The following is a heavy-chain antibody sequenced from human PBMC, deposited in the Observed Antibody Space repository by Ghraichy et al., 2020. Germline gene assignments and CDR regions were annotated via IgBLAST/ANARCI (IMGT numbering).Heavy chain of an antibody. CDR3: ARVIRRGYSDHYYYGMDV. D-gene: IGHD5-12*01. CDR2: ISSSSSYI. Sequence: GGSLRLSCAASGFTFSSYSMNWVRQAPGKGLEWVSSISSSSSYIYYADSVKGRFTISRDNAKNSLYLQMNSLRAEDTAVYYCARVIRRGYSDHYYYGMDVWGQGSTGTGSS. V-gene: IGHV3-21*01. J-gene: IGHJ6*02. CDR1: GFTFSSYS.